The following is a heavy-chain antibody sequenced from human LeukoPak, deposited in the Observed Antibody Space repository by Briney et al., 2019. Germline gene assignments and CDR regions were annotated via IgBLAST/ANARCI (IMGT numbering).Heavy chain of an antibody. CDR1: GFIFSGYG. Sequence: GGSLRLSCAASGFIFSGYGMHWGRQAPGKGLEWVAVIWYDGSNKYYADSVKGRFTISRDNSKNTLHLQMNSLRAEDTAVFYCARGNFRRDGYNFDYWGQGTLVTVSS. J-gene: IGHJ4*02. CDR2: IWYDGSNK. CDR3: ARGNFRRDGYNFDY. V-gene: IGHV3-33*01. D-gene: IGHD5-24*01.